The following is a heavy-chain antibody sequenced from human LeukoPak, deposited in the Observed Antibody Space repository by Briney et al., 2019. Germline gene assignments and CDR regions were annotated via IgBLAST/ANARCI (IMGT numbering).Heavy chain of an antibody. D-gene: IGHD2-15*01. CDR3: ARGVGVAFDI. CDR1: GGSISSGGYY. V-gene: IGHV4-31*03. CDR2: IYYSGST. J-gene: IGHJ3*02. Sequence: SETLSLTCTVSGGSISSGGYYWSWIRQHPGKGLEWIGYIYYSGSTYYNPSLKSRVTISVDTSKNQFSLKLSSVTAADTAVYYCARGVGVAFDIWGQGTTVAVSS.